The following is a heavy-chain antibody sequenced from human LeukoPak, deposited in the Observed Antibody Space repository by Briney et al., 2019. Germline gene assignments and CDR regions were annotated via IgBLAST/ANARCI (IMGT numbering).Heavy chain of an antibody. CDR3: ARGITMVRGVIITSGFDS. D-gene: IGHD3-10*01. CDR2: IIPILGIA. Sequence: GASVKVSCKASGGTFSSYAISWVRQAPGQGLEWMGRIIPILGIANYAQKFQGRVTITADKSTSTAYMELSSLRSEDTAVYYCARGITMVRGVIITSGFDSWGQGTLVTVSS. CDR1: GGTFSSYA. J-gene: IGHJ5*01. V-gene: IGHV1-69*04.